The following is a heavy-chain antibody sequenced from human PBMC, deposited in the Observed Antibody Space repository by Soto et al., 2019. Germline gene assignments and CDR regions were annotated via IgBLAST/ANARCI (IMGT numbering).Heavy chain of an antibody. CDR2: FNPSGLST. CDR3: AKVTHRGPIAVAGPLGS. V-gene: IGHV1-46*01. CDR1: GSITNHH. J-gene: IGHJ4*02. Sequence: QVHLVQSGAEVKKPGASVNVSCQASGSITNHHMHWVRQAPGQGLEWMGIFNPSGLSTTYAQKFRGRATITRDTSASTVHMELSSLTSEDTAVYFCAKVTHRGPIAVAGPLGSWGQGTLVIVSS. D-gene: IGHD6-19*01.